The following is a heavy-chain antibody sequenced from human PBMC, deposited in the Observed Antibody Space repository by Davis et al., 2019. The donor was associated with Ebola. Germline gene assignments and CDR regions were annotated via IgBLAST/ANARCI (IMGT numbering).Heavy chain of an antibody. CDR2: ISGSGGST. J-gene: IGHJ4*02. CDR1: GFTLSSYA. CDR3: PKAKTTVTTYGDY. Sequence: GESPNPPCAASGFTLSSYAMRWVRQAPGKGLEWVSAISGSGGSTYYADSVTRRFTIPRDNPKNTLYLQMNSLRAEDTAVYYWPKAKTTVTTYGDYWGQGTLVTVSS. D-gene: IGHD4-17*01. V-gene: IGHV3-23*01.